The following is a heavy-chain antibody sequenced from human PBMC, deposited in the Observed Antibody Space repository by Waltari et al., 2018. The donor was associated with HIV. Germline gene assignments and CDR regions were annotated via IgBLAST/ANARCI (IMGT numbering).Heavy chain of an antibody. D-gene: IGHD4-17*01. J-gene: IGHJ4*02. CDR2: IYYTSNT. CDR3: VAQDYSDSVDW. CDR1: GGSISSNVYH. Sequence: QLRLQVSGPRLVKPSETLSLTCSVSGGSISSNVYHCGWIRQSPGKGLEWVGSIYYTSNTYYKPSLKRRVTISIDTSKDQFSLRLTSVTAADTAIYYCVAQDYSDSVDWWGQGTLVTVFS. V-gene: IGHV4-39*07.